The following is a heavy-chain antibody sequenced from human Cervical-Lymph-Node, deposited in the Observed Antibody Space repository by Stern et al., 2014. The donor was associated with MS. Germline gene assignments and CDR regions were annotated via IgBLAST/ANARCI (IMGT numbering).Heavy chain of an antibody. CDR2: IFPGGSDI. Sequence: EVQLVESGPEVKRPGESLKISCQASGYTFTSYWIGWVRQMPGKGLEWIAIIFPGGSDIRYSPSFQGQFTISADKSSSTASLQWNNLKASDTAIYYCARQRYFDYWGQGTLVTVSS. V-gene: IGHV5-51*01. CDR3: ARQRYFDY. J-gene: IGHJ4*02. CDR1: GYTFTSYW.